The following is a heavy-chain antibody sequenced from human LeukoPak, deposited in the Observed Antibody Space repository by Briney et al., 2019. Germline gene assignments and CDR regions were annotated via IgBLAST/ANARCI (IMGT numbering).Heavy chain of an antibody. CDR2: ISSDGSNE. D-gene: IGHD3-9*01. V-gene: IGHV3-30*18. CDR1: GLTFSSYG. J-gene: IGHJ4*02. CDR3: ANLRNYDVLTAYYNSHF. Sequence: GGSLRLSCAASGLTFSSYGMHWVRQAPGKGLEGVAVISSDGSNEYYADSVKGRFTISRDNSKNTLYLQMNTLRAEDTAVYYCANLRNYDVLTAYYNSHFWGQGTLVTVSS.